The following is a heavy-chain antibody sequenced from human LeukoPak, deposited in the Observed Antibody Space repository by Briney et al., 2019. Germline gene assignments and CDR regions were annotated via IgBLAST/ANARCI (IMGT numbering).Heavy chain of an antibody. CDR3: AKVGVPFDS. CDR1: GFTFSSYA. Sequence: GGSLRLSWAASGFTFSSYAMSWVRQAPGKGLEWVSAISASGGSTYYADSVKGRFTISRDNPKNTLYLQMNSLRAEDTAVYYCAKVGVPFDSWGQGTPVTVSS. D-gene: IGHD2-8*01. J-gene: IGHJ4*02. V-gene: IGHV3-23*01. CDR2: ISASGGST.